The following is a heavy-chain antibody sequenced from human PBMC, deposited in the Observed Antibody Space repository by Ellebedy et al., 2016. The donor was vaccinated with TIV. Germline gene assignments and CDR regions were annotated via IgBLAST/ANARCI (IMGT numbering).Heavy chain of an antibody. CDR1: GYSISSGYY. CDR3: ATFRNLDAFDI. V-gene: IGHV4-38-2*02. Sequence: SETLSLTCTVSGYSISSGYYWGWIRQPPGKGLEWIGGIYHSGSTYYNPSLKRRVTISVDRSKNQLSLKVTSVTAADTAVYYCATFRNLDAFDIWGQGTMVTVSS. J-gene: IGHJ3*02. CDR2: IYHSGST.